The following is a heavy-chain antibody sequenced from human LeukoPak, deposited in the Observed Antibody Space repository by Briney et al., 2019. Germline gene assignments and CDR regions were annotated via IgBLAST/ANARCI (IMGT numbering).Heavy chain of an antibody. V-gene: IGHV3-33*03. CDR3: ASRDGYRDFDY. Sequence: GGSLRLSCAASGFTFSSYGMHWVRQAPGKGLEWVAVIWYDGSNKYYADSVKGRFTISRDNAKNSLYLQMNSLRAEDTAVYYCASRDGYRDFDYWGQGTLVTVSS. J-gene: IGHJ4*02. D-gene: IGHD5-24*01. CDR2: IWYDGSNK. CDR1: GFTFSSYG.